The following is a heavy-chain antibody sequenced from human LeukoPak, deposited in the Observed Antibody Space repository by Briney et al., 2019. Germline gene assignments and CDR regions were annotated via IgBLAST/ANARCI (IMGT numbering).Heavy chain of an antibody. D-gene: IGHD5-24*01. CDR3: AKVSAGDGYNWSYYYMDV. CDR2: ISYDGSDK. CDR1: GFTFSSYG. J-gene: IGHJ6*03. Sequence: GRSLRLSCAASGFTFSSYGMHWVRQAPGKGLEWVAVISYDGSDKYYADSVKGRFTISRDNSKNTLYLQMNSLRAEDTAVYYCAKVSAGDGYNWSYYYMDVWGKGTTVTVSS. V-gene: IGHV3-30*18.